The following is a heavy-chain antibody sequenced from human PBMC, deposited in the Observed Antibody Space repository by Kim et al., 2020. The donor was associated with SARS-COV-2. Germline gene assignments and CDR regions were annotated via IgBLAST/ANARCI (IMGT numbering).Heavy chain of an antibody. J-gene: IGHJ5*02. CDR1: GGSISSGGYY. D-gene: IGHD3-10*01. V-gene: IGHV4-31*03. CDR3: ARVTMVRGVKGGWFDP. Sequence: SETLSLTCTVSGGSISSGGYYWSWNRQHPGKGLEWIGYTYSSGSTYYSPSLKSRITISVDTSKNQFSLKLSSVTAADTAIYFCARVTMVRGVKGGWFDPWGQGTLVTVSS. CDR2: TYSSGST.